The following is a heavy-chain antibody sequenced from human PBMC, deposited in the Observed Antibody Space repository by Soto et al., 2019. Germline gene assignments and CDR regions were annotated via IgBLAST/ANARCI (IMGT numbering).Heavy chain of an antibody. V-gene: IGHV3-30*18. CDR1: GFTFSSYG. Sequence: ESGGGVVQPGRSLRLSCAASGFTFSSYGMHWVRQAPGKGLEWVAVISYDGSNKYYADSVKGRFTISRDNSKNTLYLQMNSLRAEDTAVYYCAKAQQDCSGGSCYSKALDYWGQGTLVTVSS. J-gene: IGHJ4*02. CDR3: AKAQQDCSGGSCYSKALDY. CDR2: ISYDGSNK. D-gene: IGHD2-15*01.